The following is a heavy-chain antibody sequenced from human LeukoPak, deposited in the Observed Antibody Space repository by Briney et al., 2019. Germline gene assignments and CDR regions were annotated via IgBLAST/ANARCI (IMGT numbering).Heavy chain of an antibody. CDR1: GFTFRRYW. CDR3: ARKYL. CDR2: IKEDGSEK. Sequence: GGSLRLSCAASGFTFRRYWMSWVRQTPGKGPEWVASIKEDGSEKNYADTVKGRFTISRDNVRNSLSLQMDSLRLDDTAVYYCARKYLWGQGTQVIVSS. J-gene: IGHJ4*02. D-gene: IGHD2/OR15-2a*01. V-gene: IGHV3-7*01.